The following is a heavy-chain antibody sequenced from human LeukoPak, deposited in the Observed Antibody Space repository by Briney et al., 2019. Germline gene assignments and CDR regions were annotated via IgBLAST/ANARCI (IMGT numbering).Heavy chain of an antibody. D-gene: IGHD3-10*01. J-gene: IGHJ4*02. CDR3: ARGEVYYYGSGSYYFDY. CDR2: ISGSGGST. Sequence: GGSLRLSCAASGFTFSSYAMSWVRQAPGKGLEWVSAISGSGGSTYYADSVKGRFTISRDNAKNSLYLQMNSLRAEDTAVYYCARGEVYYYGSGSYYFDYWGQGTLVTVPS. CDR1: GFTFSSYA. V-gene: IGHV3-23*01.